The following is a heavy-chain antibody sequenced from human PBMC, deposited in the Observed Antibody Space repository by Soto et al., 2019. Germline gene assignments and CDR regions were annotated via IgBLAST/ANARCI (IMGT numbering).Heavy chain of an antibody. Sequence: SETLSLTCTVSGGSISSYYWSWIRQPPGKGLEWIGYIYYSGSTNYNPSLKSRVTISVDTSKNQFSLKLSSLTAADTAVYYCARVTAAAGIVLAFDIWGQGTMVTVSS. J-gene: IGHJ3*02. CDR2: IYYSGST. V-gene: IGHV4-59*01. CDR3: ARVTAAAGIVLAFDI. CDR1: GGSISSYY. D-gene: IGHD6-13*01.